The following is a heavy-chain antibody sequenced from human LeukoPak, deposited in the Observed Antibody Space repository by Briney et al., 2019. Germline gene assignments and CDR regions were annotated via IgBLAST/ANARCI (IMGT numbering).Heavy chain of an antibody. V-gene: IGHV4-4*07. CDR2: IYTSGST. J-gene: IGHJ6*03. CDR1: GGSISSYY. CDR3: GSDPPVEIPAARDYYYYYMDV. Sequence: PSETLSLTCTVSGGSISSYYWSWIRQPAGKGLEWIGRIYTSGSTNYNPSLKSRVTISVDKSKNQFSLKLSSVTAADTAVYYSGSDPPVEIPAARDYYYYYMDVWGKGTTVTVSS. D-gene: IGHD2-2*01.